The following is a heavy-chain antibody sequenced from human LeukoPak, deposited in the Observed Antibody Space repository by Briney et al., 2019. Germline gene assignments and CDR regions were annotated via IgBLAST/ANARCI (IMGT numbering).Heavy chain of an antibody. J-gene: IGHJ5*02. CDR1: GFTFSSYS. D-gene: IGHD5-18*01. Sequence: GGSLRLSCAASGFTFSSYSMNWVRQAPGKGLEWVSSISSSSSYIYYADSVKGRFTISRDNAKNSLYLQMKSLRAEDTAVYYCARDLTTAMVTPHWFDPWGQGTLVTVSS. CDR3: ARDLTTAMVTPHWFDP. CDR2: ISSSSSYI. V-gene: IGHV3-21*01.